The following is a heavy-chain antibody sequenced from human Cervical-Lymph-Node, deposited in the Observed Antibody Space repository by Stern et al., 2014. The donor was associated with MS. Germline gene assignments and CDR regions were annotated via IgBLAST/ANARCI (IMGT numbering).Heavy chain of an antibody. CDR3: AAELGGSYYFDY. CDR2: IYYSGST. CDR1: GGSISSGGYY. D-gene: IGHD1-26*01. V-gene: IGHV4-31*03. Sequence: QVQLQESGPGLVKPSQTLYLTCTVSGGSISSGGYYWSWIRQHPGKGLEWIGYIYYSGSTYYNPSLKSRVTISVDTSKNQFSLKLSSVTAADTAVYYCAAELGGSYYFDYWGQGTLVTVSS. J-gene: IGHJ4*02.